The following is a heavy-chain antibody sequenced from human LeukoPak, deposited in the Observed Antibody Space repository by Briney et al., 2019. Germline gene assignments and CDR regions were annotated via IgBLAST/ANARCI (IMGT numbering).Heavy chain of an antibody. J-gene: IGHJ4*02. D-gene: IGHD2-15*01. CDR1: GFTFYSYN. CDR2: ISFDSRTE. V-gene: IGHV3-30*18. CDR3: ANGCPGGSCSSAFDY. Sequence: GGSLRLSRAVSGFTFYSYNMHWVRQAPGKGLEWLAIISFDSRTEYYSDSVKGRFTISRDNSKNTLYLQMNSLRAEDTAVYYCANGCPGGSCSSAFDYWGQGTLVTVSS.